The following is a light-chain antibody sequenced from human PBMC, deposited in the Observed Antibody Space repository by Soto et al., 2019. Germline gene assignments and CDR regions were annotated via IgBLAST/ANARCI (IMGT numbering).Light chain of an antibody. CDR2: EVS. CDR3: SSYTSSSTRV. V-gene: IGLV2-14*01. J-gene: IGLJ3*02. Sequence: QSVLTQPASVSGSPGQSITISCTGTSSDVGGYNYVSWYQQHPGKAPKLMIYEVSNRPSGVSNRLSGSKSGNTASLTISGLQAEDEADYYFSSYTSSSTRVFGGGTKLTVL. CDR1: SSDVGGYNY.